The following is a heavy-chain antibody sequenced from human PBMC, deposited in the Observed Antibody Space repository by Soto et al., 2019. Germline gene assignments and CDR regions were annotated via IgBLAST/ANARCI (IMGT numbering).Heavy chain of an antibody. CDR1: GGSISSSSYC. Sequence: SETLSLTCTVSGGSISSSSYCWGWIRQPPGKGLEWIGNIYYSGSTNYNPSLKSRVTISVDTSKNQFSLKLSSVTAADTAVYYCARGDYSNYVEAYYFDYWGQGTLVTVSS. CDR3: ARGDYSNYVEAYYFDY. V-gene: IGHV4-61*05. J-gene: IGHJ4*02. D-gene: IGHD4-4*01. CDR2: IYYSGST.